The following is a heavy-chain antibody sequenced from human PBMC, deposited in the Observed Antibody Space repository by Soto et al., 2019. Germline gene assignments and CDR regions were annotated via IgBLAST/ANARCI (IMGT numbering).Heavy chain of an antibody. CDR1: GYTFTGYY. D-gene: IGHD2-2*01. J-gene: IGHJ6*02. CDR2: INPNSGGT. V-gene: IGHV1-2*04. Sequence: GASVKVSCKASGYTFTGYYMHWVRQAPGQGLEWMGWINPNSGGTNYAQKFQGWVTMTRDTSISTAYMELSRLRSDDTAVYYCARDPSRYCSSTSCSEGYYYYVMDGWGQGTTVTVSS. CDR3: ARDPSRYCSSTSCSEGYYYYVMDG.